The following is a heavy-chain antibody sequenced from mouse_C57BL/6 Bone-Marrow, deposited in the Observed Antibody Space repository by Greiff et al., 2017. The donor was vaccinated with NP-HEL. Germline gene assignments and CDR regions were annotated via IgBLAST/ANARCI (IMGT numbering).Heavy chain of an antibody. CDR1: GFTFSSYA. CDR3: AREGGIYYDYDPFAY. J-gene: IGHJ3*01. V-gene: IGHV5-4*01. Sequence: EVMLVESGGGLVKPGGSLKLSCAASGFTFSSYAMSWVRQTPEKRLEWVATISDGGSYTYYPDNVKGRFTISRDNAKNNLYLQMSHLKSDDTAMYYCAREGGIYYDYDPFAYWGQGPLVTVAA. D-gene: IGHD2-4*01. CDR2: ISDGGSYT.